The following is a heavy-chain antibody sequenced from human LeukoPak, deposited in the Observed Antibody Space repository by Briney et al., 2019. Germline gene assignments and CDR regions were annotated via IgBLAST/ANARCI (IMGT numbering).Heavy chain of an antibody. CDR1: GGSLSNNNYY. J-gene: IGHJ4*02. CDR3: ATWRTAKTGFDY. D-gene: IGHD1-1*01. CDR2: IYYSGSP. V-gene: IGHV4-39*01. Sequence: PSETLSLTCTVSGGSLSNNNYYWAWIRQPPGKGLECIGSIYYSGSPYYNLSLKSRVTISVGTSKNQFSLRLSSVTAADTAVYYCATWRTAKTGFDYWGQGTLVTVSS.